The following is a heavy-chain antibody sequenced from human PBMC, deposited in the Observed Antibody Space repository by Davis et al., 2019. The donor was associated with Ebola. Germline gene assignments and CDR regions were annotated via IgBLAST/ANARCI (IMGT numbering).Heavy chain of an antibody. CDR1: GFTFSAYS. CDR3: ARGGAVAATFDY. D-gene: IGHD6-19*01. CDR2: IKQDGSVN. V-gene: IGHV3-7*03. Sequence: GESLKISCAASGFTFSAYSMNWVRQAPGKGLEWVANIKQDGSVNYYVDSVKGRCTISRDNAKNSLFLQMNSLRAEDTAVYYCARGGAVAATFDYWGQGTLVTVSS. J-gene: IGHJ4*02.